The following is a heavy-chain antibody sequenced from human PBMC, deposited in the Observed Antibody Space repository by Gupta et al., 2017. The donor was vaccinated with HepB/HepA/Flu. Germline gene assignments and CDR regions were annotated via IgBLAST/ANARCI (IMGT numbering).Heavy chain of an antibody. D-gene: IGHD6-13*01. CDR1: GSSLSPSGVG. V-gene: IGHV2-5*02. CDR3: AHREYSSSWNNENWFDP. Sequence: QIPSQESCPTLLKPTQPLPLTCTFSGSSLSPSGVGVGWIRQPPGQALEWLAPIYWDDDKRYSTSLKRRLTITKDTSKNQVVLTMTNMDPVDTATDYCAHREYSSSWNNENWFDPWGQGTLVTVSS. CDR2: IYWDDDK. J-gene: IGHJ5*02.